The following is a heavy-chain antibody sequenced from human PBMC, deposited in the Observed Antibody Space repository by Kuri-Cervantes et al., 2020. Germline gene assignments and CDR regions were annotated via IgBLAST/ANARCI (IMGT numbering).Heavy chain of an antibody. V-gene: IGHV4-34*01. CDR2: INHSGST. Sequence: SETLSLTCAVYGGSFSGYYWSWIRQPPGKGLEWIGEINHSGSTYYNPSLKSRVTISVDTSKNQFSLKLSSVTAADTAVYYCARHRTGAWYFDLWGRGTLVTVSS. J-gene: IGHJ2*01. CDR1: GGSFSGYY. D-gene: IGHD3/OR15-3a*01. CDR3: ARHRTGAWYFDL.